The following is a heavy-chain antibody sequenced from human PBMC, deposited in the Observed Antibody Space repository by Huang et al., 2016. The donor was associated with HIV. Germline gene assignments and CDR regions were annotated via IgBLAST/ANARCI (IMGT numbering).Heavy chain of an antibody. D-gene: IGHD3-10*01. J-gene: IGHJ6*03. CDR3: TRGGLNRVRGFRAMDV. CDR2: INHKRNN. CDR1: GGSFTGYY. Sequence: QVQLQQWGAGLLKPSETLSLTCAVYGGSFTGYYWTWIRQPPGKGLEWIVEINHKRNNNYTPSLKSRVTMSIETSKNPFSLKLTSVAAADTAVYYCTRGGLNRVRGFRAMDVWGKGTTVTVSS. V-gene: IGHV4-34*01.